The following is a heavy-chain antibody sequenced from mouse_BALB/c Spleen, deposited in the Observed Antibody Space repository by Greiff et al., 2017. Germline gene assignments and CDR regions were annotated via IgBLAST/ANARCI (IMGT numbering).Heavy chain of an antibody. Sequence: EVQLHQSGPELVKPGASVKMSCKASGYTFTSYVMHWVKQTPGQGLEWIGYINPYNDGTKYNEKFKGKATLTSDKSSSTAYMELSSLTSEDSAVYYCARHYYGGSSYWYFDVWGAGTTVTVSS. J-gene: IGHJ1*01. D-gene: IGHD1-1*01. V-gene: IGHV1-14*01. CDR1: GYTFTSYV. CDR2: INPYNDGT. CDR3: ARHYYGGSSYWYFDV.